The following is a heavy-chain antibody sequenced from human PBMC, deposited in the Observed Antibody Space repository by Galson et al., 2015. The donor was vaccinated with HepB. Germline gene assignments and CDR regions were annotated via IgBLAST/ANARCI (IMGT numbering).Heavy chain of an antibody. CDR1: GFTVSSNY. V-gene: IGHV3-53*01. CDR2: IYSGGST. D-gene: IGHD2/OR15-2a*01. J-gene: IGHJ4*02. Sequence: SLRLSCEASGFTVSSNYMSWVRQAPGKGLECVSVIYSGGSTYYADSVKGRFTISRDNSKNTLYLQMNGLRAEDTAVYYCWGGAYLEDYWGQGTLVTVSS. CDR3: WGGAYLEDY.